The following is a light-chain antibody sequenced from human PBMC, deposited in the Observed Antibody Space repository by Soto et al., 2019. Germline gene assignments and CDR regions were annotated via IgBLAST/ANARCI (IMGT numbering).Light chain of an antibody. Sequence: DIVMTQSPDSLAVSLGERATINCKSSQSVLYSSNNKNYLAWYQQKPGQPPKLLIYWASTRESGVPDRFSGSGSGTDFPLTISSLQAEDVAIYLCQQFYSTPLFGQRTRLEIK. J-gene: IGKJ5*01. CDR1: QSVLYSSNNKNY. V-gene: IGKV4-1*01. CDR3: QQFYSTPL. CDR2: WAS.